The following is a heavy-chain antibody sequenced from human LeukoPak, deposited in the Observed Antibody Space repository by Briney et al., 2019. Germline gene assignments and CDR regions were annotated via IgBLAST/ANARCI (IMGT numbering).Heavy chain of an antibody. V-gene: IGHV3-30*02. CDR2: IRHDGSNK. D-gene: IGHD2-2*01. CDR1: GYTFSSFG. Sequence: GGSLRLSCAASGYTFSSFGMHWVRQAPGKGLEWVALIRHDGSNKYHVDSVKGRFTISRDNSKNTLYLQMNSLRAEDTAVYYCVKDGLGYCSSTTCSRGDYWGQGTLVTVSS. CDR3: VKDGLGYCSSTTCSRGDY. J-gene: IGHJ4*02.